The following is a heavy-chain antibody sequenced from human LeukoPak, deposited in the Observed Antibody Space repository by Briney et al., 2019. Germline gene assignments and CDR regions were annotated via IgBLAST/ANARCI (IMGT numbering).Heavy chain of an antibody. D-gene: IGHD3-22*01. CDR1: GYTFTSYG. Sequence: GASVKVSCKASGYTFTSYGISWVRQAAGQGREWMGWISAYNGNTNYAQKLQGRVTMTTDTSTSTAYMELRSLRSDDTAVYYCARPVFPYYYDSSGLSAFDMWGQGTMVTVSS. CDR2: ISAYNGNT. CDR3: ARPVFPYYYDSSGLSAFDM. V-gene: IGHV1-18*01. J-gene: IGHJ3*02.